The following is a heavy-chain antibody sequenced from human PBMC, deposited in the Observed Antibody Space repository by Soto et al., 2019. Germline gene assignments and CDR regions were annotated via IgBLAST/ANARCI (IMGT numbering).Heavy chain of an antibody. D-gene: IGHD3-10*01. Sequence: QVQLVQSGAEVKKPGSSVKVSCKASGGTFSSYAISWVRQAPGQGLEWMGGIIPNFGTANYAQKFQGRVTITADKSTSTAYMELSSLRSEDTAVYYCARDWGGSGSYYNSLLDYWGQGTLVTVSS. J-gene: IGHJ4*02. CDR3: ARDWGGSGSYYNSLLDY. CDR1: GGTFSSYA. V-gene: IGHV1-69*06. CDR2: IIPNFGTA.